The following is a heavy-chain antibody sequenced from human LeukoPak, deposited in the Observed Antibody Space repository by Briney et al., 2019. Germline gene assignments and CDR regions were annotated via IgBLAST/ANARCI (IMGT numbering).Heavy chain of an antibody. Sequence: PSETLSLTCAVYGVSFSGYYWSWLRQPPGKGLEWIGEINHSGSTNYNPSLKSRVTISVDTSKNQFSLKLSSVTAADTAVYYCARGPQRQWLVRRHFDYWGQGTLVTVSS. D-gene: IGHD6-19*01. CDR2: INHSGST. V-gene: IGHV4-34*01. CDR3: ARGPQRQWLVRRHFDY. CDR1: GVSFSGYY. J-gene: IGHJ4*02.